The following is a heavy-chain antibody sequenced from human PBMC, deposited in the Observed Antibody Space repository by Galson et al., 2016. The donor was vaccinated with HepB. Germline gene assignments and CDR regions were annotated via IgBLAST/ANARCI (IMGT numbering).Heavy chain of an antibody. CDR1: GFTFSSYA. D-gene: IGHD2/OR15-2a*01. V-gene: IGHV3-23*01. Sequence: SLRLSCAASGFTFSSYAMNWVRQTPGKGLEWVSGISGTGGTTYYADSVRGRFTISRDNSNNTLYLQMTSLTAEDTAVYYCARIYGSNPYYYRDVWGKGATVTVSS. CDR3: ARIYGSNPYYYRDV. CDR2: ISGTGGTT. J-gene: IGHJ6*03.